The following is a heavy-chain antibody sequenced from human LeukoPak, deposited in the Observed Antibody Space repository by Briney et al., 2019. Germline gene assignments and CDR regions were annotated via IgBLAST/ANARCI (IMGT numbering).Heavy chain of an antibody. CDR1: GYTFTSYY. CDR3: ARGVTLKTRPEIWAGDY. CDR2: INPSGGSR. Sequence: ASVKVSCKASGYTFTSYYVHWVRQAPGQGLEWVGIINPSGGSRTYAQKFQGRVTMTRDTSTSTVYMELSSLRSEDTAVYYCARGVTLKTRPEIWAGDYWGQGTLVTVPS. J-gene: IGHJ4*02. V-gene: IGHV1-46*01. D-gene: IGHD6-6*01.